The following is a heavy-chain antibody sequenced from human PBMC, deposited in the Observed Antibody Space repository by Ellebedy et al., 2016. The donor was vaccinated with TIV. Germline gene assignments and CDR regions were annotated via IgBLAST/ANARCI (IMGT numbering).Heavy chain of an antibody. CDR1: GFSFRSYW. J-gene: IGHJ3*02. CDR2: IRQDGSDM. D-gene: IGHD4-17*01. V-gene: IGHV3-7*01. Sequence: GESLKISCATSGFSFRSYWMTWVRQAPGKGLEWVANIRQDGSDMYYVDSVKGRFTISRDNAKNSLYLLMNSLSAEDTGVYYCATDGSYGDFRSPAHAFVIWGQGTVVTVSS. CDR3: ATDGSYGDFRSPAHAFVI.